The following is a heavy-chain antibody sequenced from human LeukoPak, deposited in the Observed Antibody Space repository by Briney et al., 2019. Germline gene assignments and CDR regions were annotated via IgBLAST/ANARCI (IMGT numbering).Heavy chain of an antibody. Sequence: GASVKVSCKASGYTFTSYGISWVRQAPGQGLEWMGWISAYNGNTNYAQKLQGRVTMTTDTSTSTAYMVLRSLRSDDTAVYYWAREYGYSDSSGYYSDYWGQGTLVTVSS. CDR2: ISAYNGNT. J-gene: IGHJ4*02. CDR1: GYTFTSYG. D-gene: IGHD3-22*01. CDR3: AREYGYSDSSGYYSDY. V-gene: IGHV1-18*01.